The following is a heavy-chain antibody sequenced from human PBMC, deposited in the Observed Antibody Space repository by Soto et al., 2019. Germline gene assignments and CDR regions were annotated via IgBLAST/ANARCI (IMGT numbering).Heavy chain of an antibody. J-gene: IGHJ4*01. CDR2: IYYSGGT. Sequence: VQLQESGPGLVKPSETLSLTCTVSGGSVTSGSYYWSWIRQPPGKGLEWIGYIYYSGGTNYNPALKSRVPNTADTAKMHTSPRLSSVTAADTAAYYCARDQGIAVDVFDNWGPGTLVTVSS. V-gene: IGHV4-61*03. CDR1: GGSVTSGSYY. CDR3: ARDQGIAVDVFDN. D-gene: IGHD6-19*01.